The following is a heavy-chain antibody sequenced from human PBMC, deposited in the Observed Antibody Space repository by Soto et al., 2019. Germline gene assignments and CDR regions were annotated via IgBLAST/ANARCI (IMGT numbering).Heavy chain of an antibody. Sequence: SETLSLTCAVSGGSISSGGYSWSWIRQPPGKGLEWIGYIYHSGSTYYNPSLKSRVTISVDRSKNQFSLKLSSVTAADTAVYYCAREGRYGDFFFDYWGQGTLVTVSS. CDR1: GGSISSGGYS. CDR2: IYHSGST. V-gene: IGHV4-30-2*01. CDR3: AREGRYGDFFFDY. J-gene: IGHJ4*02. D-gene: IGHD4-17*01.